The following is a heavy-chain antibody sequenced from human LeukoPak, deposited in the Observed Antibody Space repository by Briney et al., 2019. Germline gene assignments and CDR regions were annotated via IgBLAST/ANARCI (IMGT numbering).Heavy chain of an antibody. D-gene: IGHD1-1*01. CDR3: ARVLRYSHYYFDY. Sequence: ASVKVSCKASGGTFSSYAISWVRQAPGQGLEWMGGIIPIFGTANYAQKFQGRVTITTDESTSTAYMELSSLGSEDTAVYYCARVLRYSHYYFDYWGQGTLVTVSS. CDR1: GGTFSSYA. J-gene: IGHJ4*02. V-gene: IGHV1-69*05. CDR2: IIPIFGTA.